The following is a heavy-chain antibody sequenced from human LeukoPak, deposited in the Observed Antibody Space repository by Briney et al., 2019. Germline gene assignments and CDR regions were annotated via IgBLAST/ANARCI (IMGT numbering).Heavy chain of an antibody. D-gene: IGHD2-2*01. CDR1: GFTFSSYA. CDR3: ARALCTNCYPGL. J-gene: IGHJ4*02. Sequence: PGGSLRLSCAASGFTFSSYAMHWVRQAPGKGLEWVAVISYDGSNKYYPDSVKGRFTISRDNSKNTLYLQMNSLRAEDTAVYYCARALCTNCYPGLWGQGTLVTVSS. CDR2: ISYDGSNK. V-gene: IGHV3-30*04.